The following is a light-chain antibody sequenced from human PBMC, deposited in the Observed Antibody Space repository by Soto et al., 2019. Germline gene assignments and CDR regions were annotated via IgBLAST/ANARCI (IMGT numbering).Light chain of an antibody. J-gene: IGKJ1*01. V-gene: IGKV3-15*01. Sequence: EIVMTQSPATLSVSPGERATLSCRASQSVSRNLAWYQQKPGQAPRLLIYGASTRATGIPARFSGSGSGTEFTLTISSLQSEDFAVYYCQQDNNWPPWTFGQGTKVDIK. CDR3: QQDNNWPPWT. CDR2: GAS. CDR1: QSVSRN.